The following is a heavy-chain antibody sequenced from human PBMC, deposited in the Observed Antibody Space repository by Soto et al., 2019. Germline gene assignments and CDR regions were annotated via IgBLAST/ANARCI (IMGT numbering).Heavy chain of an antibody. V-gene: IGHV1-18*01. Sequence: QVQLVQSGAEVKKPGASVKVSCKASGYTFTSYGISWVRQAPGQGLEWMGWISAYNGNTNYAQKLQGRVTMTTDTSTSIAYMELRSLRSDDTAVYYCAITTPYCSGGSCYSLDWFDPWGQGTLVTVSS. J-gene: IGHJ5*02. CDR2: ISAYNGNT. CDR1: GYTFTSYG. D-gene: IGHD2-15*01. CDR3: AITTPYCSGGSCYSLDWFDP.